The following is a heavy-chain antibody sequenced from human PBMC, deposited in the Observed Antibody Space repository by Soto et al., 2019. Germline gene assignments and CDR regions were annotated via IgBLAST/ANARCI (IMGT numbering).Heavy chain of an antibody. CDR3: ARRKAVAGTGYNWFDP. Sequence: SETLSLTCTVSGGSISSSSYYWGWIRQPPGKGLEWIGSIYYSGSTYYNPSLKSRVTISVDTSKNQFSLKLSSVTAADTAVYYCARRKAVAGTGYNWFDPWGQGTLVTVSS. D-gene: IGHD6-19*01. J-gene: IGHJ5*02. V-gene: IGHV4-39*01. CDR2: IYYSGST. CDR1: GGSISSSSYY.